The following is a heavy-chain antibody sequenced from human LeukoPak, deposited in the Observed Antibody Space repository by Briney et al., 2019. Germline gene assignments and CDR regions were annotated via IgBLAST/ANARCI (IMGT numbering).Heavy chain of an antibody. J-gene: IGHJ4*02. V-gene: IGHV3-23*01. CDR1: GFTFSTYA. D-gene: IGHD6-13*01. CDR3: AKDSYWFSSSWSIYYFDY. Sequence: PGGSLRLSCAASGFTFSTYAMSWVRQAPGKGLEWVSSISGSGGSTYYADSVKGRFTISRDNSKNTLYLQMNGLRAEDTAIYYCAKDSYWFSSSWSIYYFDYWGQGTLVTVSS. CDR2: ISGSGGST.